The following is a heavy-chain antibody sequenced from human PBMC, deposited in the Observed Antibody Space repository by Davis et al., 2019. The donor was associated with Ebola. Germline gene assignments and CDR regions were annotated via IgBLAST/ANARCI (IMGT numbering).Heavy chain of an antibody. J-gene: IGHJ4*02. CDR2: ISHSGSP. CDR3: AGGPRYYFDY. CDR1: GGSFSGYY. D-gene: IGHD3-16*01. Sequence: MPSETLSLTCAVYGGSFSGYYWSWIRQPPEKGLEWIGEISHSGSPTYNPSLISRVAMSLDKSRNQFSLNLRSVTAADTAVYYCAGGPRYYFDYWGRGTPVTVSS. V-gene: IGHV4-34*01.